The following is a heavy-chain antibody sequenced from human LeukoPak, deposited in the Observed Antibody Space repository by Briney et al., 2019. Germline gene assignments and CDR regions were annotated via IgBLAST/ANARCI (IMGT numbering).Heavy chain of an antibody. Sequence: PSETLSLTCAVYGGSFSGYYWGWIRQPPGKGLEWIGSIYYSGSTYYNPSLKSRVTISVDTSKNQFSLKLSSVTAADTAVYYCAGVSRWAFRDWLSAQASRYNWFDPWGQGTLVTVSS. CDR2: IYYSGST. V-gene: IGHV4-39*01. J-gene: IGHJ5*02. D-gene: IGHD3-9*01. CDR1: GGSFSGYY. CDR3: AGVSRWAFRDWLSAQASRYNWFDP.